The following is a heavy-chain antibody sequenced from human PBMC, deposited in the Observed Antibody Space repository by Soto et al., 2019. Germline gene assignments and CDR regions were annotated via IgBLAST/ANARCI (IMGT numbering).Heavy chain of an antibody. CDR2: ISSSGSTI. J-gene: IGHJ5*02. D-gene: IGHD3-10*01. CDR3: ARKLLKLLWFGESTQFDP. CDR1: GLTFSDYY. Sequence: PGGSLRLSCAASGLTFSDYYMSWIRQAPGKGLEWVSYISSSGSTIYYADSVKGRFTISRDNAKNSLYLQMNSLRAEDTAVYYCARKLLKLLWFGESTQFDPWGQGTLVTVSS. V-gene: IGHV3-11*01.